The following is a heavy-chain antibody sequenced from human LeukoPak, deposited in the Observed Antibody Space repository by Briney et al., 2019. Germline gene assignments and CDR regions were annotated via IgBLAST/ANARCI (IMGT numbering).Heavy chain of an antibody. Sequence: GGSLGLSCAASGFTFSSYAMSWVRQAPGKGLEWVSAIRGSGGSTYYADSVKGRFTISRDNSKNTLYLQMNSLRAEDTAVYSCAKEPVTTVSYFDSWGQGTLVTVSS. J-gene: IGHJ4*02. CDR1: GFTFSSYA. CDR3: AKEPVTTVSYFDS. CDR2: IRGSGGST. D-gene: IGHD4-11*01. V-gene: IGHV3-23*01.